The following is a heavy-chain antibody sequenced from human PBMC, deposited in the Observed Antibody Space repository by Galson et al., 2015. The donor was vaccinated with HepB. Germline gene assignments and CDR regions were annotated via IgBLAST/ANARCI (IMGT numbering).Heavy chain of an antibody. CDR3: ANRGYGNGMDV. CDR2: ISYDGSNK. V-gene: IGHV3-30*18. D-gene: IGHD5-18*01. Sequence: SLRLSCAASGFTFSTYGMHWVRQAPGKGLEWVALISYDGSNKYYADSVKGRFTISRDNSKNTLYLQMNSLRAEDTAVYYCANRGYGNGMDVWGQGTTVTVSS. J-gene: IGHJ6*02. CDR1: GFTFSTYG.